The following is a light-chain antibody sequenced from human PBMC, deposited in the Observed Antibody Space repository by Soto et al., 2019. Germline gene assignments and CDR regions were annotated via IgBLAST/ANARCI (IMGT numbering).Light chain of an antibody. CDR1: SSNIGSNY. V-gene: IGLV1-47*01. J-gene: IGLJ3*02. CDR2: KNT. Sequence: QSVLTQPPSASGTPGQRVTISCSGSSSNIGSNYVYWYQQLPGTAPKLLIYKNTQRPSGVPDRFSASKSGTSASLAISGLRSEDEADYYCAAWDDSLNGQWVFGGGTKLTVL. CDR3: AAWDDSLNGQWV.